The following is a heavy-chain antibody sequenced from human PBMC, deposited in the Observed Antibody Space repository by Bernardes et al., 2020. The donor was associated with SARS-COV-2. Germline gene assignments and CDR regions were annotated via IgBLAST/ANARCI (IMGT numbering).Heavy chain of an antibody. V-gene: IGHV4-34*01. J-gene: IGHJ4*02. CDR3: ARESALVRGGLDS. CDR2: IYQRGST. Sequence: SETLSLTCAVYGASFTHYYWTWIRRPPGKGLEWIGEIYQRGSTYYNPSLKSRVTISLDTFKYHSSRKLASVTGADTAVYYCARESALVRGGLDSWNQGSLVTGSS. D-gene: IGHD3-10*01. CDR1: GASFTHYY.